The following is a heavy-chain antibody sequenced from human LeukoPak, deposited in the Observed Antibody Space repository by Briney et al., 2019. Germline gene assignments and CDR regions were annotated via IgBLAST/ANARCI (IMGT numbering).Heavy chain of an antibody. CDR3: ARLPQYSGSYYGVYYYYYMDV. V-gene: IGHV4-38-2*02. CDR2: IYHSGST. CDR1: GYSISSGYY. D-gene: IGHD1-26*01. Sequence: ASETLSLTCTVSGYSISSGYYWGWIRQPPGKGLEWIGSIYHSGSTYYIPSLKSRVTISVDTSKNQFSLKLSSVTAADTAVYYCARLPQYSGSYYGVYYYYYMDVWGKGTTVTISS. J-gene: IGHJ6*03.